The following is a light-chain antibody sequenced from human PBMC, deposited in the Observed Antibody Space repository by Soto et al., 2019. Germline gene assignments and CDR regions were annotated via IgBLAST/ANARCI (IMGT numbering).Light chain of an antibody. J-gene: IGKJ5*01. CDR2: GAS. CDR3: QQRSDWPPIT. CDR1: QSVASNH. V-gene: IGKV3D-20*02. Sequence: IVLTQSPGTLSLSPGERATLSCRASQSVASNHFAWYQQKPGQAPRLLIYGASSRATGIPDRFSGSGSGTDFTLTISSLESGDSAIYYCQQRSDWPPITFGQGTRLEIK.